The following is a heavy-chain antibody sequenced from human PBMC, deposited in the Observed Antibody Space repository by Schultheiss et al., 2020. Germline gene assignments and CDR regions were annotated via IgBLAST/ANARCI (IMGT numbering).Heavy chain of an antibody. J-gene: IGHJ6*04. CDR1: GGSISSYY. Sequence: SATLSLTCTVSGGSISSYYWSWIRQPPGKGLEWIGYIYYSGSTYYNPSLKSRVTISVDTSKNQFSLKLSSVTAADTAVYYCARDRPPPLPITPMVQGVIYGMDVWGTGNTVTGYS. V-gene: IGHV4-59*12. CDR3: ARDRPPPLPITPMVQGVIYGMDV. CDR2: IYYSGST. D-gene: IGHD3-10*01.